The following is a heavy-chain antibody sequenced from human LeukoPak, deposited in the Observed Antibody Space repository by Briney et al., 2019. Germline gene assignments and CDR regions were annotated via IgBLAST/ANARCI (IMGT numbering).Heavy chain of an antibody. CDR3: ARGLRDWNYSRHYYYYYMDV. CDR1: GFTFSSYN. J-gene: IGHJ6*03. CDR2: ITSGSSYI. V-gene: IGHV3-21*01. Sequence: GGSLRLSCAASGFTFSSYNMNWVRQAPGKGLEWVSSITSGSSYIYYADSVKGRFTISRDNAKNSLYLQMNSLRAEDTAVYYCARGLRDWNYSRHYYYYYMDVWGKGTTVTVSS. D-gene: IGHD1-7*01.